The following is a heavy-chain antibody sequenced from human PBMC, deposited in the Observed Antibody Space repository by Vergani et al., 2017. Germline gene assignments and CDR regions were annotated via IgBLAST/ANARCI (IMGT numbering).Heavy chain of an antibody. D-gene: IGHD5-24*01. CDR3: ARDQWDDDGPRGLFAP. J-gene: IGHJ5*02. CDR2: VHTDGTA. V-gene: IGHV4-4*07. Sequence: VQLQESGPGLLKPSETLSLTCSVSGASISSYFWSWIRQPDGKGLEWLGRVHTDGTAYYNPSLRTRVRLSADLSQSQFSLKMTSLTAADTAVYFCARDQWDDDGPRGLFAPWGQGILVTVSS. CDR1: GASISSYF.